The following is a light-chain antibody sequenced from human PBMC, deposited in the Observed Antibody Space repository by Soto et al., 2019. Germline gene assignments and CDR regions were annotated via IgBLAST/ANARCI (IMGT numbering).Light chain of an antibody. J-gene: IGKJ3*01. CDR2: WAS. CDR3: QQYYTTPLT. CDR1: QSVLHTADNRNY. V-gene: IGKV4-1*01. Sequence: DIVMTQSPDYLPVSLGERATINCKSSQSVLHTADNRNYLAWYQQKPGQPPKLLIYWASTREFGVPDRFSGGGSGTDFTLNIRTLQAEDVEVYYCQQYYTTPLTFGPGTKVDIK.